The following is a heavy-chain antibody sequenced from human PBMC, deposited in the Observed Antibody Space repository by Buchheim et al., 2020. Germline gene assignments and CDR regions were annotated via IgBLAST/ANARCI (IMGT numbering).Heavy chain of an antibody. CDR3: ARVLQRGSSTSSYGMDV. J-gene: IGHJ6*02. CDR1: GGSFSGYY. D-gene: IGHD2-2*01. CDR2: INHSGST. Sequence: QVQLQQWGAGLLKPSETLSLTCAVYGGSFSGYYWSWIRQPPGKGLEWIGEINHSGSTNYNPSLKSRVTISVDTSKNQFSLKLSSVTAADTAVYYCARVLQRGSSTSSYGMDVWDQGTT. V-gene: IGHV4-34*01.